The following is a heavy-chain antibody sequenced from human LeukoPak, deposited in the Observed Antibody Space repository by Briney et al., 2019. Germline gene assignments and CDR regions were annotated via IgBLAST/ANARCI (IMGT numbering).Heavy chain of an antibody. D-gene: IGHD1-26*01. J-gene: IGHJ4*02. Sequence: PGGSLRLSCAASGFTFSSYGMHWVRQAPGKGLEWVAFIRYDGSNKYYADSVKGRFAISRDNSKNTLYLRMNSLRAEDTAVYYCAKDIVVGARFYFDYWGQGTLVTVSS. CDR3: AKDIVVGARFYFDY. CDR2: IRYDGSNK. V-gene: IGHV3-30*02. CDR1: GFTFSSYG.